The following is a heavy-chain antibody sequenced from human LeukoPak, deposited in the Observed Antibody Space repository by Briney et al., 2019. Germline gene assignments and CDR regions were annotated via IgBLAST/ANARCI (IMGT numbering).Heavy chain of an antibody. CDR1: GGSISSSSYY. CDR2: IYYSGST. V-gene: IGHV4-39*07. Sequence: SETLSLTCTVSGGSISSSSYYWGWIRQPPGKGLEWIGSIYYSGSTYYNPSLKSRVTISVDTSENQFSLKLSSVTAADTAVYYCARDERVLRYFDWLPNNWFDPWGQGTLVTVSS. D-gene: IGHD3-9*01. J-gene: IGHJ5*02. CDR3: ARDERVLRYFDWLPNNWFDP.